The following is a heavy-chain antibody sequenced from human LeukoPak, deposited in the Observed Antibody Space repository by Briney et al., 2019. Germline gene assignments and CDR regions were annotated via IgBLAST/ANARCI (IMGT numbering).Heavy chain of an antibody. Sequence: SETLSLTCAVYGGSFSGYYWSWIRQPPGKGLEWIGEINHSGSTNYNPSLKSRVTISVDTSKNQSSLKLSSVTAADTAVYYCARGFYYGSCSLLRGGYYFDYWGQGTLVTVSS. V-gene: IGHV4-34*01. CDR3: ARGFYYGSCSLLRGGYYFDY. CDR2: INHSGST. J-gene: IGHJ4*02. D-gene: IGHD3-10*01. CDR1: GGSFSGYY.